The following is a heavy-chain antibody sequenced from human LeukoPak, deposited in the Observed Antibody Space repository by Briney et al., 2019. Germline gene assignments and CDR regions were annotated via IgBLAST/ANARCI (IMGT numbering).Heavy chain of an antibody. V-gene: IGHV4-59*08. J-gene: IGHJ4*02. D-gene: IGHD3-10*01. CDR2: IYYSGST. CDR1: GGSISSYY. CDR3: ARSSNSHYGDY. Sequence: SETLSLTCTVSGGSISSYYWSWIRQPPGKGLELVGYIYYSGSTNYNPSLKSRVTISVDASKNQFSLRLSSVTAADTAVYYCARSSNSHYGDYWGQGTLVTVSS.